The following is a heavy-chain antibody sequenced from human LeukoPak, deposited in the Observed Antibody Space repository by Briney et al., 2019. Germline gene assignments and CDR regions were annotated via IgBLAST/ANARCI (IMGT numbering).Heavy chain of an antibody. D-gene: IGHD3-22*01. V-gene: IGHV3-23*01. CDR1: GFTFSSYA. Sequence: AGGSLGLSCDASGFTFSSYALTWVRQTPGKGLDWVSTITASGNTYYADSVKGRFTISRDDSKNTLYLQMNSLRAEDTAVYYCAKETLPTYYYDSSGYYPDDYWGQGTLVTVSS. J-gene: IGHJ4*02. CDR3: AKETLPTYYYDSSGYYPDDY. CDR2: ITASGNT.